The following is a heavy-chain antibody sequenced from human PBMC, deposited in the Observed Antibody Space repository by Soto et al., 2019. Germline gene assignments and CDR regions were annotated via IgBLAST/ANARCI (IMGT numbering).Heavy chain of an antibody. CDR1: GGSISSGDYY. CDR2: IYYSGST. D-gene: IGHD3-22*01. Sequence: PSETLSLTCTVSGGSISSGDYYWSWIRQPPGKGLEWIGYIYYSGSTYYNPSLKSRVTISVDTSKNQFSLKLSSVTAADTAVYYCARYYDSSGYTDYWGQGTLVTVSS. CDR3: ARYYDSSGYTDY. J-gene: IGHJ4*02. V-gene: IGHV4-30-4*01.